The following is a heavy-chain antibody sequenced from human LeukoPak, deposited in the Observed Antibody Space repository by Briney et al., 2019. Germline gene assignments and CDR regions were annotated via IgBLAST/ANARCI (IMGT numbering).Heavy chain of an antibody. V-gene: IGHV1-18*01. D-gene: IGHD3-10*01. CDR1: GYTFTSYG. Sequence: ASVKVSCKASGYTFTSYGISWVRQAPGQGLEWMGWISAYNGNTNYAQKFQGRVTMTRNTSISTAYMELSSLRSEDTAVYYCARVRYYGSGSYYNCWFDYWGQGTLVTVSS. CDR3: ARVRYYGSGSYYNCWFDY. J-gene: IGHJ4*02. CDR2: ISAYNGNT.